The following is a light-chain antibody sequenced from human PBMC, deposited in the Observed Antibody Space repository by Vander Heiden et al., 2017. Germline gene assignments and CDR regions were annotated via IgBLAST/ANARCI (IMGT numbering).Light chain of an antibody. Sequence: QSALTQPASVSGSPGQSITISCTGTSNDIRSYNLVSWYQQHPGEAPKLIIYEVTKRPLGVSSRFSGSKSSNTASLTISGLQAEDEAHYHCCSYAGSRTVVFGGGTSLTVL. CDR2: EVT. V-gene: IGLV2-23*02. J-gene: IGLJ2*01. CDR1: SNDIRSYNL. CDR3: CSYAGSRTVV.